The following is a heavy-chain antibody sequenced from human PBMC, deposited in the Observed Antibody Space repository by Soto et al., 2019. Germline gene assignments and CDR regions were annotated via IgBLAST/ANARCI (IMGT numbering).Heavy chain of an antibody. V-gene: IGHV3-23*01. J-gene: IGHJ6*02. CDR2: ISGSGGST. Sequence: EVQLLESGGGLVQPGGSLRLSCAASGFTFSSYAMSWVRQAPGKGLEWVSAISGSGGSTYYADSVKGRFTISRDNSKNTLYLQMNSLRAEDTAVYYCAKDLGIFITMVRGYGMDVWGQGTTVTVSS. CDR3: AKDLGIFITMVRGYGMDV. D-gene: IGHD3-10*01. CDR1: GFTFSSYA.